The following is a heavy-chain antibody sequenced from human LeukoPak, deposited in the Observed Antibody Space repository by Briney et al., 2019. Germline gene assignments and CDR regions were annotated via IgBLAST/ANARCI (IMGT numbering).Heavy chain of an antibody. V-gene: IGHV3-23*01. CDR1: GFTFSSHA. Sequence: LSGGSLRLSCAASGFTFSSHATSWVRQAPGKGLEWVSTISGSGGRTFFADSVKGRFTISRDNSKNTLYLQMNSLRAEDTAVYYCAKDRVTIFGLVTISGCFDYWGQGALVTVSS. CDR2: ISGSGGRT. D-gene: IGHD3-3*01. J-gene: IGHJ4*02. CDR3: AKDRVTIFGLVTISGCFDY.